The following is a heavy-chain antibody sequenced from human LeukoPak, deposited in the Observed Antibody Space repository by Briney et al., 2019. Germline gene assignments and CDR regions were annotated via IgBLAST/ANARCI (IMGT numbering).Heavy chain of an antibody. CDR2: INWNGGST. J-gene: IGHJ4*02. CDR1: GFTFDDYG. V-gene: IGHV3-20*04. Sequence: PGGSLRLSCAASGFTFDDYGMSWVRQAPGKGLEWVSGINWNGGSTGYADSVKGRFTISRDNAKNSLYLQMNSLRAEDTALYYCARDPRYCSGGSCYSSFPFDYWGQGTLVTVSS. D-gene: IGHD2-15*01. CDR3: ARDPRYCSGGSCYSSFPFDY.